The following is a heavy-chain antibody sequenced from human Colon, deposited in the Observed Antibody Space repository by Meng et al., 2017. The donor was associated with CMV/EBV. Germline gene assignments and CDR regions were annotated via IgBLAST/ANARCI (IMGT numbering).Heavy chain of an antibody. CDR3: AREAGPFFGVIVYDS. V-gene: IGHV4-34*01. CDR2: INQSGST. J-gene: IGHJ4*02. Sequence: QGQLQQWGAGLLKTSETLSRACGVSGGSLSGYYWTWIRQSPGKGLEWIGEINQSGSTNYNPSLKSRVTVSVDTSKNQFSLRVTSVAAADSALYYCAREAGPFFGVIVYDSWGQGTLVTVSS. CDR1: GGSLSGYY. D-gene: IGHD3-3*01.